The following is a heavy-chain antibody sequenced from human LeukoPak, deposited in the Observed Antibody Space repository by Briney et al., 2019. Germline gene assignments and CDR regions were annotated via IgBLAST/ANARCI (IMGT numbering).Heavy chain of an antibody. CDR3: AVYSAPSDAFDI. Sequence: SETLSLTCAVYGGSFSGYYWGWIRQPPGKGLEWIGSIYYSGSTYYNPSLKSRVTISVDTSRNQFSLKLSSVTAADTAVYYCAVYSAPSDAFDIWGQGTMVTVSS. J-gene: IGHJ3*02. D-gene: IGHD1-26*01. CDR2: IYYSGST. CDR1: GGSFSGYY. V-gene: IGHV4-34*01.